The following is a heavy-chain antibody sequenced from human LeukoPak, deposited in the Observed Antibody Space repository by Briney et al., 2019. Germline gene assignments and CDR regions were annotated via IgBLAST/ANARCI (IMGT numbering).Heavy chain of an antibody. CDR1: GGSISSGSYY. Sequence: SSETLSLTCTVSGGSISSGSYYWSWIRQPAGKGLEWIGRIYTSGSTNYNPSLKSRVTISVDTSKNQFSLRLTSVTAADTAVYYCARQTGSGLFILPGGQGTLVTVSS. J-gene: IGHJ4*02. CDR2: IYTSGST. V-gene: IGHV4-61*02. CDR3: ARQTGSGLFILP. D-gene: IGHD3/OR15-3a*01.